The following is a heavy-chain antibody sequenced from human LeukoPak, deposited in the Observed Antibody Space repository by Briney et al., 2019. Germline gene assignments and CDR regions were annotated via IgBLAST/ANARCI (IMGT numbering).Heavy chain of an antibody. CDR3: ARDKDVGPTILVY. D-gene: IGHD1-26*01. V-gene: IGHV3-7*01. CDR2: IKQDGSEK. CDR1: GFTFSSYS. J-gene: IGHJ4*02. Sequence: GGSLRLSCAASGFTFSSYSMNWVRQAPGKGLEWVANIKQDGSEKYYVDSVKGRFTISRDNAKNSLYLQMNSLRAEDTAVYYCARDKDVGPTILVYWDQGTLVTVSS.